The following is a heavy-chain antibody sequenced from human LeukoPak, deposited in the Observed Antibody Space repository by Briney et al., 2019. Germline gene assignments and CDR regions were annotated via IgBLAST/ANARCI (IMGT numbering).Heavy chain of an antibody. J-gene: IGHJ4*02. V-gene: IGHV4-4*02. D-gene: IGHD4-23*01. Sequence: PSETLSLTCAVSGGSISSSSSTCWTWVRQPPGEGLEWIGEIYHNGATNYNPSLKSRVTLLLDKSKNQFSLRLNSVTAADTAVYYCARNGGNSDYDYWGQGTLVTVSA. CDR3: ARNGGNSDYDY. CDR2: IYHNGAT. CDR1: GGSISSSSSTC.